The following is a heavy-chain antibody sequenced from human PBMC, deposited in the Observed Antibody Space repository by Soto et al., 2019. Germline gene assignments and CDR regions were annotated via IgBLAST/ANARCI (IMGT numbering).Heavy chain of an antibody. CDR1: GFTFSAYD. D-gene: IGHD3-3*01. Sequence: PGGSLRLSCAASGFTFSAYDMNWVRQAPGKGLEWVSSITSSSSYINYAESVKGRFTISRDNARSSLFLDMSSLTAGDTAVYYCARDLDAYNPALGYWGQGTLVTVSS. J-gene: IGHJ4*02. V-gene: IGHV3-21*01. CDR3: ARDLDAYNPALGY. CDR2: ITSSSSYI.